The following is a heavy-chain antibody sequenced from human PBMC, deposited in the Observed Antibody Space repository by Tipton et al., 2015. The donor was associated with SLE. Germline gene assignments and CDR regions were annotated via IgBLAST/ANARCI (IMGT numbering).Heavy chain of an antibody. D-gene: IGHD3-3*01. V-gene: IGHV4-38-2*01. CDR2: MYHTGST. CDR1: AYSITSGYY. J-gene: IGHJ6*02. CDR3: ASDSPFRAGLDV. Sequence: TLSLTCAVSAYSITSGYYWDWIRQPPEKGLEWIGTMYHTGSTYHNPSLKGRVTMSVDTSKHRFSLKVTSVTAADTAVYYCASDSPFRAGLDVWGPGTTVTVSS.